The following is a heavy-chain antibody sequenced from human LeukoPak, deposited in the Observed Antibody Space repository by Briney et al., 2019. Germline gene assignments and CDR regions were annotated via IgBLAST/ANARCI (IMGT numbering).Heavy chain of an antibody. CDR1: GFTFSSYG. CDR3: ARFSGRN. Sequence: HAGGSLRLSCAASGFTFSSYGMHWARQAPGKGLEWVSVIWYDGSNKYYADSVKGRFTISRDNSKNTLYLQMNSLRAEDTAVYYCARFSGRNWGQGTLVTVSS. D-gene: IGHD2-15*01. J-gene: IGHJ4*02. CDR2: IWYDGSNK. V-gene: IGHV3-33*01.